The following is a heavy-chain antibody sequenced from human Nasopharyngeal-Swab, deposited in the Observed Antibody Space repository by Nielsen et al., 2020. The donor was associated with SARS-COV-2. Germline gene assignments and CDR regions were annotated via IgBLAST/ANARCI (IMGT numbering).Heavy chain of an antibody. CDR1: GGSFSNYY. CDR2: FKYGGSS. Sequence: SETLSLTCAVFGGSFSNYYWTWIRQPPGKALEWIGDFKYGGSSNYNPSLKSRVTMSLDTSKNQFSLELSSVTAADTAVYYCARGAPSSYWFDPWGQGTLVTASS. CDR3: ARGAPSSYWFDP. J-gene: IGHJ5*02. V-gene: IGHV4-34*01.